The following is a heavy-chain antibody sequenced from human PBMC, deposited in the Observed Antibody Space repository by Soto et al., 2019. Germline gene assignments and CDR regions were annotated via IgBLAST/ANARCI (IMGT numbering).Heavy chain of an antibody. CDR3: AKNPGYYYDSTGYHFDY. Sequence: GGSLRLSCAASGFTFESYGMHRVRQAPGKGLEWVSAISYGGGTTYYADSVKGRFTISRDNSKNTLYLQMNSLRAEDTAVYYCAKNPGYYYDSTGYHFDYWGQGTLVTVSS. CDR1: GFTFESYG. D-gene: IGHD3-22*01. J-gene: IGHJ4*02. CDR2: ISYGGGTT. V-gene: IGHV3-23*01.